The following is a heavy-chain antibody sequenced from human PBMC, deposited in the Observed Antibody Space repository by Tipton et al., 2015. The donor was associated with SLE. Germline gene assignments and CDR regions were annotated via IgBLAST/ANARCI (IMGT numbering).Heavy chain of an antibody. Sequence: SLRLSCAASGFTFSSYGMHWVRQAPGKGLEWVAAIWYDGSNKYYVDSVKGRFTISRDNSKNTLYLQMNSLRAEDTAVYYCARTYDPPLYGMDVWGQGTTVTVSS. D-gene: IGHD3-3*01. CDR1: GFTFSSYG. CDR2: IWYDGSNK. J-gene: IGHJ6*02. CDR3: ARTYDPPLYGMDV. V-gene: IGHV3-33*01.